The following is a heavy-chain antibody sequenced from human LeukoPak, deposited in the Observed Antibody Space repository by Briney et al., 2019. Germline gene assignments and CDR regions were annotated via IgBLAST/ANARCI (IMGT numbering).Heavy chain of an antibody. V-gene: IGHV3-23*01. Sequence: GGSLRLSCVGSGFSFSSFAMSWVRQAPGKGLEWVSTVSGGGAYTYYADSVKGRFTVSRDDSKSMHFLQMNSLRPEDTALYFCAKRTTVSAGYYLDSWGQGTLVTVSS. CDR3: AKRTTVSAGYYLDS. CDR1: GFSFSSFA. J-gene: IGHJ4*02. CDR2: VSGGGAYT. D-gene: IGHD4-17*01.